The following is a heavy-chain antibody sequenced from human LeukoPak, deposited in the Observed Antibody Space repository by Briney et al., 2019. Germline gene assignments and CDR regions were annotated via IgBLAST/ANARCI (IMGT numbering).Heavy chain of an antibody. CDR2: IYHSGST. V-gene: IGHV4-38-2*01. CDR3: ASLPTILFTN. CDR1: GYSISSGYY. Sequence: SETLSLTCAVSGYSISSGYYWGWIRQPPGKVLEWIGSIYHSGSTYYNPSLKSRVTISVDTSKNQFSLKLSSVTAADTAVYYCASLPTILFTNWGQGTLVTVSS. D-gene: IGHD1-26*01. J-gene: IGHJ4*02.